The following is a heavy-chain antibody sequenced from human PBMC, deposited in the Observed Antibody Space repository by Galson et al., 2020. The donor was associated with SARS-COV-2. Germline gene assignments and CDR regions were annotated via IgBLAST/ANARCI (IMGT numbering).Heavy chain of an antibody. CDR1: GYTFTSYA. CDR3: ARDSYDIVATIFVPSDYYYMDV. Sequence: ASVKVSCKASGYTFTSYAMHWVRQAPGQRLEWMGWINAGNGNTKYSQKFQGRVTITRDTSASTAYMELSSLRSEDTAVYYCARDSYDIVATIFVPSDYYYMDVWGKGTTVTVSS. CDR2: INAGNGNT. J-gene: IGHJ6*03. V-gene: IGHV1-3*01. D-gene: IGHD5-12*01.